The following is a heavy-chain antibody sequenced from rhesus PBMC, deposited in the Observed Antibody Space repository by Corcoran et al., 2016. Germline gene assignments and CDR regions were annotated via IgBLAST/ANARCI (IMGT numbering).Heavy chain of an antibody. CDR1: GGSISDSYR. CDR2: INGSSTST. J-gene: IGHJ4*01. Sequence: QVQLQESGPGVVKPSETLSLTCAVSGGSISDSYRWSWIHQPPGKGLEVIWYINGSSTSTNYNPSLKSRVTISKDTSKNQFCLKLSSVTAAGTAVYYCARLSWVRSFDYWGQGVLVTVSS. D-gene: IGHD5-24*01. CDR3: ARLSWVRSFDY. V-gene: IGHV4S10*01.